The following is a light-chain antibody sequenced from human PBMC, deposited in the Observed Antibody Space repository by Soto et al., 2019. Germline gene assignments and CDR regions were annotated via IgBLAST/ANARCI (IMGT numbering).Light chain of an antibody. CDR2: GAS. J-gene: IGKJ1*01. V-gene: IGKV3-20*01. CDR1: QSVSSNY. CDR3: QQYGSSPWT. Sequence: EIVLTQSPGTLSLSPGERATLSCRASQSVSSNYLAWYQQKPGQAPRPLIYGASSRATGIPDRFSGSAAGTDFTLTISRLEPEDFAVYYCQQYGSSPWTFGQGTKVEIK.